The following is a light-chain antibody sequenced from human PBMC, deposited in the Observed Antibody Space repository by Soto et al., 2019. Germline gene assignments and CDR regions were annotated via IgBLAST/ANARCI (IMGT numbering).Light chain of an antibody. CDR3: QQCASSPYS. CDR1: QSISSSY. CDR2: GAS. V-gene: IGKV3-20*01. Sequence: EIAVTQQQTTMSVSRGGRDTPSFAASQSISSSYLAWCQQKPGQAPRLLIYGASRRATGIPDRFSGRESGTDFTLSITSLEPEDSAVCFCQQCASSPYSFGLGTKVDIK. J-gene: IGKJ2*03.